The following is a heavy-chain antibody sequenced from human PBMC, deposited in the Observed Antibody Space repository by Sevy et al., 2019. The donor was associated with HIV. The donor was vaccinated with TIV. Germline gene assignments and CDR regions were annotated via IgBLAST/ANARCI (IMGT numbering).Heavy chain of an antibody. CDR2: ISYDGIDK. J-gene: IGHJ4*02. Sequence: GGSLRLSCAASGFTFSNYTMQWVRQAPGKGLEWVALISYDGIDKYFADSVKGPFTISRDNSKNTLYLQMNSLRVEDTALYYCAGRTGDLDYWGQGTLVTVSS. V-gene: IGHV3-30-3*01. CDR3: AGRTGDLDY. D-gene: IGHD7-27*01. CDR1: GFTFSNYT.